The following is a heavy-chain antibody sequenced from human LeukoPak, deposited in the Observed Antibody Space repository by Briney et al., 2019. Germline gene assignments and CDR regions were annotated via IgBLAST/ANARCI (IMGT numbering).Heavy chain of an antibody. CDR1: GFTFSSYA. D-gene: IGHD2-21*02. CDR3: AKDGDMVVVTAIDV. Sequence: GGSLRLSCAASGFTFSSYAMSWVRQAPGKGLEWVSAISGSGGSTYYADSVKGRFTISRDNSKNTLYLQMNSLRAEDTAVYYCAKDGDMVVVTAIDVWGQGTTVTVSS. J-gene: IGHJ6*02. V-gene: IGHV3-23*01. CDR2: ISGSGGST.